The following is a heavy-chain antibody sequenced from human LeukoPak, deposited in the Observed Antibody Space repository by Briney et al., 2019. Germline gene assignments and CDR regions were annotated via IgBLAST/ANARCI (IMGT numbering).Heavy chain of an antibody. CDR2: ISAYNGNT. CDR1: GYTFTSYG. D-gene: IGHD2-2*01. CDR3: ARVRFYIVVVPAAVAGNWFDT. Sequence: ASVKVSCKASGYTFTSYGIRWVRQAPGQGLEWMGWISAYNGNTNYAQKLQGRVTMTTDTSTSTAYMELRSLRSDDTAVYYCARVRFYIVVVPAAVAGNWFDTWGQGTLVTVSS. V-gene: IGHV1-18*01. J-gene: IGHJ5*02.